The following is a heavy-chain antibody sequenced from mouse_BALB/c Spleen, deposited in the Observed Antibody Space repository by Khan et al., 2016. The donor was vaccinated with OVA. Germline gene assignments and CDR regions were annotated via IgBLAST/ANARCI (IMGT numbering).Heavy chain of an antibody. Sequence: VKLQESGAELAKPGASVKMSCKASGYTFTTYWMHWVKQRPGQGLEWIGYINPTSGCTDYNQKFKDKATLNADKSSSTAYMQLSSLTSDDSSVYYCARVRIDSWGQGTPLPVSS. CDR3: ARVRIDS. CDR1: GYTFTTYW. CDR2: INPTSGCT. J-gene: IGHJ2*01. V-gene: IGHV1-7*01.